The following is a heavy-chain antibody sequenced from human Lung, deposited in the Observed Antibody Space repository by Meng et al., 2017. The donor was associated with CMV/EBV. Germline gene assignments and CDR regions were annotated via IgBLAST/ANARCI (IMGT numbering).Heavy chain of an antibody. Sequence: GSLRLSCTVSGGPISSSDYSWGWIRQPPGKGLEWIGTIFYRGNTYHNPSLKSRVTISVDSSKNQFSLKLSSVTAADTAVYYCARHRDSSVHYFGSFDPWGQGTLVTVSS. CDR1: GGPISSSDYS. V-gene: IGHV4-39*01. CDR3: ARHRDSSVHYFGSFDP. CDR2: IFYRGNT. J-gene: IGHJ5*02. D-gene: IGHD3-22*01.